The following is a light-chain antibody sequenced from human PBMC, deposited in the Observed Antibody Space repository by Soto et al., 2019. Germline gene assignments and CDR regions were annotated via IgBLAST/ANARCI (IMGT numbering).Light chain of an antibody. CDR1: QSISSW. V-gene: IGKV1-5*03. CDR2: KAS. J-gene: IGKJ1*01. Sequence: DIQMTQSPSTLSASVGDRVTITCRASQSISSWLAWYQQKPGKAPKLLIYKASSLESGVPSRFSGSRSGTEFTLTISSLHPDDFATYYCQLYNSYSPPWTFGQGTKLDIK. CDR3: QLYNSYSPPWT.